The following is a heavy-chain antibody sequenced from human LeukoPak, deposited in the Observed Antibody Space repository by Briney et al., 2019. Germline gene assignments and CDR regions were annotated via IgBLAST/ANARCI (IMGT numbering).Heavy chain of an antibody. CDR1: GFTFSSYA. J-gene: IGHJ4*02. CDR2: ISSNGGST. Sequence: GGSLRLSCAASGFTFSSYAMHWVRQAPGKGLEYVSAISSNGGSTYYANSVKGRFTISRDNSKNTLYLQMGSLRVEDMAVYYCARASSGWYGYWGQGTLVTVSS. V-gene: IGHV3-64*01. CDR3: ARASSGWYGY. D-gene: IGHD6-19*01.